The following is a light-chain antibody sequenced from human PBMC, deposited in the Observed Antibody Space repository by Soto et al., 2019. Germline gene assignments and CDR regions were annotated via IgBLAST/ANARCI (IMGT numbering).Light chain of an antibody. Sequence: EIVLTQSPGTLSLSPGERATLSCRASQSVSSSYLAWYQQKPGQAPRLLIYGASSRATGIPDRFSGSGSGTDFTLTISRLEPEDFAVYYCQQYGSSPPSFTFGGGTKWRSN. V-gene: IGKV3-20*01. CDR3: QQYGSSPPSFT. J-gene: IGKJ4*01. CDR2: GAS. CDR1: QSVSSSY.